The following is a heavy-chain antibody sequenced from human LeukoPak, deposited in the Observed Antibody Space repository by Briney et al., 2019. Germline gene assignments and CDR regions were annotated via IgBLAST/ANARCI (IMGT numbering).Heavy chain of an antibody. V-gene: IGHV3-13*01. CDR2: IGHAGDT. CDR1: GFSFSSYD. CDR3: AALGDSIY. Sequence: GGSLSLSCAVSGFSFSSYDLHWVRHVPGKGLEWVSAIGHAGDTYYADSVKGRFTISREDAKNYFFLQMNSLRAGDTAVYFCAALGDSIYWGQGTLVTVSS. J-gene: IGHJ4*02. D-gene: IGHD1-26*01.